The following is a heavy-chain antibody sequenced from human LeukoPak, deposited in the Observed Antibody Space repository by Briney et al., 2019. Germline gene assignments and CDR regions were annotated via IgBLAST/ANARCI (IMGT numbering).Heavy chain of an antibody. V-gene: IGHV3-23*01. CDR3: ANLIPVAATPFDY. Sequence: QPGGSLRLSCTASGFTFSNYAMSWVRQAPGKGLEWVSVISGIGGSTYYADSVKGRFTISRDNSKNTLYLQMNSLRAEDTAVYYCANLIPVAATPFDYWGRGTLVTVS. D-gene: IGHD6-19*01. J-gene: IGHJ4*02. CDR2: ISGIGGST. CDR1: GFTFSNYA.